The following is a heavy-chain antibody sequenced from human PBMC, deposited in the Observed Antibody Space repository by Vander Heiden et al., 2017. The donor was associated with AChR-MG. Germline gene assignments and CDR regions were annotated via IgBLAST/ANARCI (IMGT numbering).Heavy chain of an antibody. CDR2: IFFDGGSI. J-gene: IGHJ6*02. D-gene: IGHD3-3*01. CDR3: AKDGRGGSDFWNGFHSYYYYGMDV. CDR1: GLNLKEYG. V-gene: IGHV3-30*18. Sequence: QVQLVESGGGVVQPGTSLRLTCAASGLNLKEYGMPRVRQGPGKGLQLGFLIFFDGGSIYYADSVRGRFTISRDDSKNTLYLQMNSLTAEDTAVYYCAKDGRGGSDFWNGFHSYYYYGMDVWGQGTTVTVSS.